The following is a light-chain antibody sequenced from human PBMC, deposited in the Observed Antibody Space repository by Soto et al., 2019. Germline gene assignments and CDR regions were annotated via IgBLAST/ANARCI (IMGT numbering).Light chain of an antibody. CDR1: QTISSW. CDR2: KAS. J-gene: IGKJ5*01. CDR3: QQYNSYPIT. Sequence: DIHMTQSPSTLSGSVGDRVTITCRASQTISSWLAWYQQKPGKAPKLLIYKASSLESGVPSRFSGSGSGTEFTLTISSLQPDDFATYYCQQYNSYPITFGQGTRLEIK. V-gene: IGKV1-5*03.